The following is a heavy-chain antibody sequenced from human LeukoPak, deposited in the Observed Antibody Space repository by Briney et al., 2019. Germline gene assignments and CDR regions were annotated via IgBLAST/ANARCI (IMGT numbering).Heavy chain of an antibody. CDR2: INPNSGGT. J-gene: IGHJ4*02. CDR3: ARVGWELLRW. Sequence: ASVKVSCKASGYTFTSYGISWVRQAPGQGLEWMGWINPNSGGTNYAQKFQGRVTMTRDTSISTAYMELSRLRSDDTAVYYCARVGWELLRWWGQGTLVTVSS. V-gene: IGHV1-2*02. D-gene: IGHD1-26*01. CDR1: GYTFTSYG.